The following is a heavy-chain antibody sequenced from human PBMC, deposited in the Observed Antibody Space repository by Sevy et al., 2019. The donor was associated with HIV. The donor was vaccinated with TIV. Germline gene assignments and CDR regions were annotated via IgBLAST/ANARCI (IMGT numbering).Heavy chain of an antibody. D-gene: IGHD1-26*01. CDR2: FNLLSGGT. J-gene: IGHJ4*02. V-gene: IGHV1-2*06. CDR3: AREAGSTYYGLLDY. Sequence: ASVKVSCKTFGYTFTDNYIHWVRQAPGQGLEWMGRFNLLSGGTKSAQQFQGRVTMTRDTSISTAYMEVSRLRFDDTAVYYCAREAGSTYYGLLDYWGQGSLVTVSS. CDR1: GYTFTDNY.